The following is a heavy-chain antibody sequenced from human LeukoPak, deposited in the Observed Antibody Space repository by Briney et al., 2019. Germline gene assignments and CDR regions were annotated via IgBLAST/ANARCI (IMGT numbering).Heavy chain of an antibody. Sequence: GGSLRLSCAASGFTVSSNYMSWVRQAPGKGLEWVSVIYSGGSTYYAGSVKGRFTISRDNSKNTLYLQMNSLRAEDTAVYYCARAPRRILTGYYFDYWGQGTLVTVSS. CDR3: ARAPRRILTGYYFDY. CDR1: GFTVSSNY. J-gene: IGHJ4*02. CDR2: IYSGGST. D-gene: IGHD3-9*01. V-gene: IGHV3-66*01.